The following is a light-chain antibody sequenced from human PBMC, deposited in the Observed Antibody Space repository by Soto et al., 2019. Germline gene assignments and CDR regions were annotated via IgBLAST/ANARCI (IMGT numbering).Light chain of an antibody. CDR3: QQYDRYPIT. CDR2: AAS. CDR1: QDISSY. J-gene: IGKJ5*01. V-gene: IGKV1-8*01. Sequence: AIRMPHSPYPLSTSTRYRVTITCRTSQDISSYLAWHQQKPGQAPNLLIYAASTLQSGVPSRFRGSGSGTDFTLTISCLQSEDFATYYCQQYDRYPITFGQGTRLEIK.